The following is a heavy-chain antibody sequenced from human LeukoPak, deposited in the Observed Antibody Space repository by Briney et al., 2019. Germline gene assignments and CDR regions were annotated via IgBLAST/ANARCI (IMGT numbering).Heavy chain of an antibody. CDR1: GFPFSSHA. CDR3: VREAGYCASVCLKSNWFDP. V-gene: IGHV3-23*01. Sequence: GGSLRFSCAASGFPFSSHAMSWVRQPPGKGLEWVSAISNGKTYYADSVRGRFTISRDDSKNTVYLQMNSLRDEDTALYYCVREAGYCASVCLKSNWFDPRGQGTLVTVSS. D-gene: IGHD2-21*02. J-gene: IGHJ5*02. CDR2: ISNGKT.